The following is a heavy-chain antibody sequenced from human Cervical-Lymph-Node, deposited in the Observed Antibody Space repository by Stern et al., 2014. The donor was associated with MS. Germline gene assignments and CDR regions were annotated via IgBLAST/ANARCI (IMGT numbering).Heavy chain of an antibody. J-gene: IGHJ4*02. CDR3: ARQEYYFDY. CDR2: IDPDDYDT. D-gene: IGHD3-10*01. V-gene: IGHV5-51*01. CDR1: GYSFTSYW. Sequence: VQLVQSGAEVKKPGESLKLSCKGSGYSFTSYWIGWVRQIPGKGLDGMGIIDPDDYDTRYNPSFQGQVTNSADKSISPAYLQWSSLKASDYAMYYCARQEYYFDYWGQGTLVTVSS.